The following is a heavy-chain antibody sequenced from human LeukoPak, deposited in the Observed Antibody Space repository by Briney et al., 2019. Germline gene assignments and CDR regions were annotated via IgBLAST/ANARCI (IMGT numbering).Heavy chain of an antibody. CDR1: GGSFSGYC. D-gene: IGHD4-17*01. J-gene: IGHJ4*02. CDR2: INHSGST. V-gene: IGHV4-34*01. CDR3: ARVIGDYDAGDY. Sequence: KPSETLSLTCAVYGGSFSGYCWSWIRQPPGKGLEWIGEINHSGSTNYNPSLKSRVTISIDTSKNQFSLKLSSVTAADTAVYYCARVIGDYDAGDYWGQGTLVTVSS.